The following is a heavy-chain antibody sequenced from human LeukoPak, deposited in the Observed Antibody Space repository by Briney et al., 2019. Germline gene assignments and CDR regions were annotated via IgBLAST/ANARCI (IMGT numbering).Heavy chain of an antibody. CDR3: AKEDTAMVAFLPDY. CDR2: ISYDGSNK. J-gene: IGHJ4*02. V-gene: IGHV3-30*18. CDR1: GFTFSSYG. D-gene: IGHD5-18*01. Sequence: GGSLRLSCAASGFTFSSYGMHWVRQAPGKGLEWVAVISYDGSNKYYADSVKGRFTISRDNSKNTLYLQMNSLRAEDTAVYYCAKEDTAMVAFLPDYWGQGTPVTVSS.